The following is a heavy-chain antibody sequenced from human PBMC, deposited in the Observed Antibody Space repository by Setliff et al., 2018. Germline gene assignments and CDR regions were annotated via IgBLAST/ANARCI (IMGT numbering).Heavy chain of an antibody. CDR2: FDPEDGET. D-gene: IGHD3-9*01. CDR1: GYTLTELS. CDR3: ARVLEPNYDILTGNYYYYYYGMDV. Sequence: GASVKVSCKVSGYTLTELSMHWVRQAPGKGLEWRGGFDPEDGETIYAQKFQGRVTTTEDTSTDTAYMEMSSLRSEDTAVYYCARVLEPNYDILTGNYYYYYYGMDVWGQGTTVTVSS. J-gene: IGHJ6*02. V-gene: IGHV1-24*01.